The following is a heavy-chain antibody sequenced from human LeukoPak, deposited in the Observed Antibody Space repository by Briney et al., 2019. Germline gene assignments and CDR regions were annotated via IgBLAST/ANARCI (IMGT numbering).Heavy chain of an antibody. CDR2: ISGGGDDT. CDR3: AKETSSGNFVTLDC. Sequence: PGGSLRLSCAVSGFIFSSSAMSWVRQAPGKGLEWVSAISGGGDDTSYADSARGRFTVSRDNSKNTLYLQMNSLRAEDTAVYYCAKETSSGNFVTLDCWGQGTLVTVSS. CDR1: GFIFSSSA. D-gene: IGHD1-26*01. V-gene: IGHV3-23*01. J-gene: IGHJ4*02.